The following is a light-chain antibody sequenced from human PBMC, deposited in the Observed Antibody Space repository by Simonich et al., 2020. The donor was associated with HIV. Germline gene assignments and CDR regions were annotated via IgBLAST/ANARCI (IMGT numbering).Light chain of an antibody. CDR1: SSNIGAGYD. V-gene: IGLV1-40*01. Sequence: QSVLTQPPSVSGAPGQRVTFSCTGSSSNIGAGYDVHWYQQLPGTAPKLLIYGNGNRPSGVPDRFSGSKSGTSASLAITGLQAEDEADYYCQSYDSSLSDWVFGGGTKLTVL. CDR3: QSYDSSLSDWV. J-gene: IGLJ3*02. CDR2: GNG.